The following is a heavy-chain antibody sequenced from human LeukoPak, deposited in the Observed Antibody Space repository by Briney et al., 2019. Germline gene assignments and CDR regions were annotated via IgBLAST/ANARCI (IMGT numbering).Heavy chain of an antibody. CDR3: ARGRVGRVRGVDDY. CDR2: INHSGST. D-gene: IGHD3-10*01. V-gene: IGHV4-34*01. CDR1: GGSFSGYY. J-gene: IGHJ4*02. Sequence: TSETLSLTCAVYGGSFSGYYWSWIRQPPGKGLEWIGEINHSGSTNYNPSLKSRVTISVDTSKNQFSLKLSSVTAADTAVYYCARGRVGRVRGVDDYWGQGTLVTVSS.